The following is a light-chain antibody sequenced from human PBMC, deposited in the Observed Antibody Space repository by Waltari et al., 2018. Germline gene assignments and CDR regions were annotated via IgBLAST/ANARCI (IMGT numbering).Light chain of an antibody. CDR2: DAS. J-gene: IGKJ2*01. CDR1: RDIKNH. CDR3: QQYDDFPPYT. V-gene: IGKV1-33*01. Sequence: DIQMTKSPSSLSASVGDRVTISGRASRDIKNHVNWYHQKPGKAPKLLIYDASNLEIGVHARFSERGAGTHFTFPIRSLQPEDVASYCCQQYDDFPPYTFGQRPKVGI.